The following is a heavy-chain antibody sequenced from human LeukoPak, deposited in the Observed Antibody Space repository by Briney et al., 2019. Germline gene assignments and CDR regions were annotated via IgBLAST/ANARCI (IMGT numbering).Heavy chain of an antibody. J-gene: IGHJ3*02. CDR2: INPSGGST. Sequence: RASVKVSCKASGYTFTSYYMHWVRQAPGQGLEWMGIINPSGGSTSYAQKFQGRVTMTRDTSTSTVYMELSSLRSEGTAVYYCATLRWSNRRYDAFDIWGQGTMVTVSS. CDR1: GYTFTSYY. D-gene: IGHD4-23*01. CDR3: ATLRWSNRRYDAFDI. V-gene: IGHV1-46*01.